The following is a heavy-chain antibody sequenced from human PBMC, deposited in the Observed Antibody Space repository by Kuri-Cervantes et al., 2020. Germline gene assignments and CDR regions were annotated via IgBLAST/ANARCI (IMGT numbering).Heavy chain of an antibody. CDR2: ISWNSGSI. D-gene: IGHD3-22*01. J-gene: IGHJ4*02. V-gene: IGHV3-9*01. CDR3: AKDIGGYYDSSGHGGYFDY. CDR1: GLTFDDYA. Sequence: SLKISCAASGLTFDDYAMHWVRQAPGKGLEWVSGISWNSGSIGYADSVKGRFTISRDNAKNSLYLQMNSLRAEDTALYYCAKDIGGYYDSSGHGGYFDYWGQGTLVTVSS.